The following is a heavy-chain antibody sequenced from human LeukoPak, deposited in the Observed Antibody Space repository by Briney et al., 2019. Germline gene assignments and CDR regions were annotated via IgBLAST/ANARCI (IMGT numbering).Heavy chain of an antibody. D-gene: IGHD3-16*01. V-gene: IGHV4-34*01. CDR3: ARDRRAFGFDY. J-gene: IGHJ4*02. CDR1: GGSFSGYY. Sequence: TSETLSLTCAVYGGSFSGYYWSWIRQPPGKGLEWIGEINHSGSTNYNPSLKSRVTISVDTSKNQFSLKLSSVTAADTAVYYCARDRRAFGFDYWGQGTLVTVSS. CDR2: INHSGST.